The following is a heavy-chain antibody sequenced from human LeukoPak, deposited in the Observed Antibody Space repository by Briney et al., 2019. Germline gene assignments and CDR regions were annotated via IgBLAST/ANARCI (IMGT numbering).Heavy chain of an antibody. V-gene: IGHV4-34*01. CDR2: INHSGST. CDR3: ARQPRDCSSTSRYGDWFDP. CDR1: GGSFSGYY. J-gene: IGHJ5*02. D-gene: IGHD2-2*01. Sequence: SETLSLTCAVYGGSFSGYYWSWIRQPPGKGLEWIGEINHSGSTNYNPSLKSRVTISVDTSKNQFSLKLSSVTAADTAVYYCARQPRDCSSTSRYGDWFDPWGQGTLVTVSS.